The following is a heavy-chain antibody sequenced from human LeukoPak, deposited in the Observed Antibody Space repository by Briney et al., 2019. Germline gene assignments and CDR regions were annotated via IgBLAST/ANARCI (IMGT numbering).Heavy chain of an antibody. D-gene: IGHD4/OR15-4a*01. V-gene: IGHV4-39*01. CDR3: ARQRWGDYGRVDY. J-gene: IGHJ4*02. CDR2: IYYSGAT. Sequence: SETLSLTCTVSGDSISSSSYYWGWIRQPPGKGLECTGSIYYSGATYYNPSLKSRVTISVDTSRNQFSLRLSSVTAADTAVYYCARQRWGDYGRVDYWGQGTLVTVSS. CDR1: GDSISSSSYY.